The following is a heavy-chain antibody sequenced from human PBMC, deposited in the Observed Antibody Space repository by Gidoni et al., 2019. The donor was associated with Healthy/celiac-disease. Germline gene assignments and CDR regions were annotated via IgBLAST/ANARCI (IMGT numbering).Heavy chain of an antibody. CDR3: ARAAPYSSSRRWFDP. V-gene: IGHV4-34*01. CDR2: INHSGST. Sequence: QVQLQQWGAGLLKPSETLSLTCAVYGGSFSGYYWSWIRQPPGKGLEWIGEINHSGSTNYNPSLKSRVTISVDTSKNQFSLKLSSVTAADTAVYYCARAAPYSSSRRWFDPWGQGTLVTVS. D-gene: IGHD6-13*01. J-gene: IGHJ5*02. CDR1: GGSFSGYY.